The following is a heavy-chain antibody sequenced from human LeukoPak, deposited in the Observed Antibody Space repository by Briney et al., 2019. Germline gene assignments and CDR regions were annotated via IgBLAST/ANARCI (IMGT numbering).Heavy chain of an antibody. CDR3: ASGSAALDY. V-gene: IGHV3-21*01. CDR1: GFTFSSYS. D-gene: IGHD6-25*01. J-gene: IGHJ4*02. Sequence: PGGSLRLSCAASGFTFSSYSMNWVRQAPGKGLEWVSSISSTSGYIDYADSLKGRFTISRNNAENSLYLQMGSLRAEDTAAYYCASGSAALDYWGQGTLVTVSS. CDR2: ISSTSGYI.